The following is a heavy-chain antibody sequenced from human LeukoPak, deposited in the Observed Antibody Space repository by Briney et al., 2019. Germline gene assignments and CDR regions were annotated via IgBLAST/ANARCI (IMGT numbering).Heavy chain of an antibody. CDR1: GYSISSGYY. J-gene: IGHJ5*02. D-gene: IGHD6-13*01. CDR2: IHHGGSI. CDR3: ARGDSTRGRGDHWFDP. Sequence: SHTQSLTCSVSGYSISSGYYWGWILHPPGKGLEGIGPIHHGGSIYYNPSLKSRDPISVDTSKNQFSLKVTAVTAADTAVYYCARGDSTRGRGDHWFDPWGQGIPVAVSS. V-gene: IGHV4-38-2*02.